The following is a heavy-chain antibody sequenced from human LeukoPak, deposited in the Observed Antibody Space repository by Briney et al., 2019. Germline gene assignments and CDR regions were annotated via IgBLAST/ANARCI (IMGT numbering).Heavy chain of an antibody. D-gene: IGHD3-22*01. CDR3: ARSIPRYDGSAYYPDY. CDR1: GFTFSGYP. V-gene: IGHV3-30*04. Sequence: PGRSLRLSCAASGFTFSGYPFHWVRQVSGKGLDWVAIISDDGGRKFYADSVKGRFTISRDNSKNTLYLQMNSLRAEDTAMYYCARSIPRYDGSAYYPDYWGQGTLVTVSS. J-gene: IGHJ4*02. CDR2: ISDDGGRK.